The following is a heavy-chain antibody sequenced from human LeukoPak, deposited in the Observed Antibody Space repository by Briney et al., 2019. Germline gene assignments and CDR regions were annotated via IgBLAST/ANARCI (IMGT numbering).Heavy chain of an antibody. D-gene: IGHD2-2*01. J-gene: IGHJ4*02. V-gene: IGHV3-48*04. CDR3: AREVVVPAAPDY. CDR1: GFTFSSYS. Sequence: PGGSLRLSCAASGFTFSSYSMNWVRQAPGKGLEWVSYISSSSTIYYADSVKGQFTISRDNAKNSLCLQMSSLRAEDTAVYYCAREVVVPAAPDYWGQGTLVTVSS. CDR2: ISSSSTI.